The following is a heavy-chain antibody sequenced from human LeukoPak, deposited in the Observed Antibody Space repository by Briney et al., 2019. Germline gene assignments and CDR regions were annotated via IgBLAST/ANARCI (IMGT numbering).Heavy chain of an antibody. CDR1: GFTFNRYG. V-gene: IGHV3-30*02. CDR3: ARDRGSGWYNGLDV. J-gene: IGHJ6*02. Sequence: PGGSLRLSCTASGFTFNRYGMHWIRQPPGKGLEWVAYIRYDSSDKKYGGSVEGRLTISRDNSKNTLYLQMSSLRAEDTAVYYCARDRGSGWYNGLDVWGQGTTVTVAS. CDR2: IRYDSSDK. D-gene: IGHD6-19*01.